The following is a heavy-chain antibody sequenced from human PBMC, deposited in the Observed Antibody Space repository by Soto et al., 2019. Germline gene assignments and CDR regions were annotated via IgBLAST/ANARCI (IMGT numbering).Heavy chain of an antibody. CDR2: INPIFGTA. D-gene: IGHD6-13*01. J-gene: IGHJ5*02. CDR1: GGTFSSYA. Sequence: QVQLVQSGAEVKKPGSSVKVSCKASGGTFSSYAISWVRQAPGQGLEWMGGINPIFGTANYAQKFQGRVTVTADESTGTAYMELSCVRSEDTAVYYCAGVWQQLVRGDLLGWFDPWGQGTLVTVSS. V-gene: IGHV1-69*01. CDR3: AGVWQQLVRGDLLGWFDP.